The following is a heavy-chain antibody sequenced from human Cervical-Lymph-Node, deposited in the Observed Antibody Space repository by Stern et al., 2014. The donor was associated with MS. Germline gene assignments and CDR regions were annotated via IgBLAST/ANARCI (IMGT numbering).Heavy chain of an antibody. V-gene: IGHV1-3*01. CDR2: INGGPGTT. J-gene: IGHJ4*02. CDR3: VRQPDYSDFLDF. CDR1: GYNFIDHA. D-gene: IGHD4-11*01. Sequence: SGAEVKKPGASMTLSCTTSGYNFIDHAIPWVRQAPGQGLEWMGWINGGPGTTKYSQKFQGRVSFTRDKAASAAYMDLSSLSPDDTAVYYCVRQPDYSDFLDFWGQGTLVTVSS.